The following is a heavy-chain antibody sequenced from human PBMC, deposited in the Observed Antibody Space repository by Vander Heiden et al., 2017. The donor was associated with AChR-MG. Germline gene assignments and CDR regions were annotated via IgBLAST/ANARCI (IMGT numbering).Heavy chain of an antibody. J-gene: IGHJ4*02. D-gene: IGHD5-12*01. Sequence: LSCAASGFTFTTYAMSWVRQAPGKGLEWVSTISGSGINTYYAGSVKGRFTISNDNSKNTLFLQMNSLRAEDTAVYYCAKGGQSGYDSEVDYWGQGTLVTVSS. CDR2: ISGSGINT. CDR3: AKGGQSGYDSEVDY. CDR1: GFTFTTYA. V-gene: IGHV3-23*01.